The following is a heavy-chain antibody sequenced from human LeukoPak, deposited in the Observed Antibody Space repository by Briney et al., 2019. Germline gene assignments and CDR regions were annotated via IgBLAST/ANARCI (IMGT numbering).Heavy chain of an antibody. CDR3: ARDRGYYDNHDAFDI. V-gene: IGHV3-74*01. CDR2: INSDGSST. J-gene: IGHJ3*02. Sequence: SGGSLRLSCAASGFTFSSYWMHWVRQAPGKGLVWVSRINSDGSSTSYADSVKGRFTISRDNAKNTLYLQMNSLRAEDTAVYYCARDRGYYDNHDAFDIWGQGTMVTVSS. CDR1: GFTFSSYW. D-gene: IGHD3-22*01.